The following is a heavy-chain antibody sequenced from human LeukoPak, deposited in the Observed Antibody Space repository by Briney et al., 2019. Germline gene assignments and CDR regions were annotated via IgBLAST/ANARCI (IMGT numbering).Heavy chain of an antibody. V-gene: IGHV4-61*01. D-gene: IGHD5-12*01. CDR3: ARGRGYSGYDPVGY. J-gene: IGHJ4*02. CDR2: IYYSGST. Sequence: SETLSLTCTVSGGSVSSGSYYWSWIRQPPGKGLEWIGYIYYSGSTNYNPSLKSRVTISVDTSKNQFSLKLSSVTAADTAVYYCARGRGYSGYDPVGYWGQGTLVTVS. CDR1: GGSVSSGSYY.